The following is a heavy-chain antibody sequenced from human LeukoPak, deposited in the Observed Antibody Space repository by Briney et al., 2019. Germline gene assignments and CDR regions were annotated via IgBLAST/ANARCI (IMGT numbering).Heavy chain of an antibody. D-gene: IGHD5-18*01. Sequence: PGGSLRLSCAASEFTFSVYWMHWVRQAPGKGLVWVSRINSDGSITSYADSVKGRFTISRDNAKNTLYLQMNSLRAEDTAVYYCARGSGVGYTYGYDYYGMDVWGQGTTVTVPS. CDR3: ARGSGVGYTYGYDYYGMDV. CDR2: INSDGSIT. J-gene: IGHJ6*02. CDR1: EFTFSVYW. V-gene: IGHV3-74*01.